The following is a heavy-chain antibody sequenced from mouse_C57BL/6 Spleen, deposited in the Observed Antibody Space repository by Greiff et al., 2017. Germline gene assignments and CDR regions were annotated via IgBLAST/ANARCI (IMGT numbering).Heavy chain of an antibody. CDR1: GFTFSDYY. D-gene: IGHD3-2*02. CDR3: ARAGSGFDLDY. V-gene: IGHV5-16*01. J-gene: IGHJ2*01. Sequence: DVLLVESEGGLAQPGSSMKLSCTASGFTFSDYYMAWVRQVPEKGLEWVANINYDGSSTYYLYYLKSSSIISRDNAKNMLYLQMSSLKSEDTATYYYARAGSGFDLDYGGQGTTLSVSS. CDR2: INYDGSST.